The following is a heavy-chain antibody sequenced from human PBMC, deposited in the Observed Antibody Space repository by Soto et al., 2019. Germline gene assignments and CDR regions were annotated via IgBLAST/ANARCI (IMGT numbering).Heavy chain of an antibody. CDR3: ARVGLGYCSSTSCYTDMYYYYYGMDV. CDR1: DGSFSGYY. Sequence: PSETLSLTCAVYDGSFSGYYWSWIRQPPGKGLEWIGEINHSGSTNYNPSLKSRVTISVDTSKNQFSLKLSSVTAADTAVYYCARVGLGYCSSTSCYTDMYYYYYGMDVWGQGTTVTVSS. V-gene: IGHV4-34*01. J-gene: IGHJ6*02. CDR2: INHSGST. D-gene: IGHD2-2*02.